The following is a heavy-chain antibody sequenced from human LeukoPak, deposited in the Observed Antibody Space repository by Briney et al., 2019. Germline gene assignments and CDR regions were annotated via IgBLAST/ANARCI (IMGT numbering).Heavy chain of an antibody. V-gene: IGHV3-48*03. D-gene: IGHD6-13*01. CDR3: ARDSRAAGTLYFDY. J-gene: IGHJ4*02. Sequence: GGSLRLSCAASGFTLSSYEMNWVRQAPGKGLEWVSYISSTGSTIYYADSMRGRFTISRDNAKNSLYLQMNSLRAEDTATYYCARDSRAAGTLYFDYWGQGTLVTVSS. CDR1: GFTLSSYE. CDR2: ISSTGSTI.